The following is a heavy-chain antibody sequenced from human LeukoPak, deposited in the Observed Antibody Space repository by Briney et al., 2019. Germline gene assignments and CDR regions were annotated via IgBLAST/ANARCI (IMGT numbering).Heavy chain of an antibody. V-gene: IGHV4-61*02. D-gene: IGHD3-10*01. CDR1: GGSTSSGSYY. CDR3: ARDRGTMVRGERLDV. Sequence: SETVSLTCTVSGGSTSSGSYYWSWIRQPAGKGLEWIGRIYTSGSTNYNPSLKSRVTISVDTSKNQFSLKLSSVTAADTAVYYCARDRGTMVRGERLDVWGQGTTVTVSS. CDR2: IYTSGST. J-gene: IGHJ6*02.